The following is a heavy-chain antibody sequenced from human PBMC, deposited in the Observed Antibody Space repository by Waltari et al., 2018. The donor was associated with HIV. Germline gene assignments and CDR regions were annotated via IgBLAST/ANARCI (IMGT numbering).Heavy chain of an antibody. CDR1: GFTFSSDR. V-gene: IGHV3-48*01. CDR2: ISSSSSTI. D-gene: IGHD2-15*01. J-gene: IGHJ4*02. Sequence: EVQLVESGGGLVQPGGSLGLSCAASGFTFSSDRMNGARQAPGRGLEWVSYISSSSSTIYYADSVKGRFTISRDNAKNSLYLQMNSLRAEDTAVYYCARVGAAYFDYWGQGTLVTVSS. CDR3: ARVGAAYFDY.